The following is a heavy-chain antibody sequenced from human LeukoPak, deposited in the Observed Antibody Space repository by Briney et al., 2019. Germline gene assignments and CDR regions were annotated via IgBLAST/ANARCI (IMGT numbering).Heavy chain of an antibody. V-gene: IGHV4-59*01. CDR1: DGSISSYY. J-gene: IGHJ4*02. CDR3: AGPGIAAAGTR. D-gene: IGHD6-13*01. CDR2: IYYSGST. Sequence: PSETLSLTCTVSDGSISSYYWSWIRQPPGKGLEWIGYIYYSGSTNYNPSLKSRVTISVDTSKNQFSLKPSSVTAADTAVYYCAGPGIAAAGTRWGQGTLVTVSS.